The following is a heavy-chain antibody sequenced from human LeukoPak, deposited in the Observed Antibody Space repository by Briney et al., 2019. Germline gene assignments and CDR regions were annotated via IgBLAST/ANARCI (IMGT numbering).Heavy chain of an antibody. Sequence: AGRSLRLSCAASGFTFNSYAMSWVRQAPGKGLEWVSGISGSGDRTYYADAVKGRFTISRDNSKNTLYLQINSVGAEDTAVYYCAKGHSPGAADYYYYYYMDVWGKGTTVTDSS. V-gene: IGHV3-23*01. D-gene: IGHD2-15*01. CDR3: AKGHSPGAADYYYYYYMDV. CDR2: ISGSGDRT. CDR1: GFTFNSYA. J-gene: IGHJ6*03.